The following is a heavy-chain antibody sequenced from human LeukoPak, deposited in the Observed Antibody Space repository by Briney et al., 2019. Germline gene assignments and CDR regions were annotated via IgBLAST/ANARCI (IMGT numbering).Heavy chain of an antibody. V-gene: IGHV1-46*01. J-gene: IGHJ5*02. D-gene: IGHD5-18*01. CDR3: ARVTHTELSTWFDP. CDR2: INPSGGTT. Sequence: ASVKVSCKASGYIFTSYSMHWVRRAPGQGLEGMGIINPSGGTTNYAQKFQGRVTMTRDTATSTVYMDLSSLRSEDTAVYYCARVTHTELSTWFDPWGQGTLVTVSS. CDR1: GYIFTSYS.